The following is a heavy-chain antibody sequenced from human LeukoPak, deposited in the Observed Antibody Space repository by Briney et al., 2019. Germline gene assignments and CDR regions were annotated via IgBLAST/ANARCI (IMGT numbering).Heavy chain of an antibody. Sequence: SETLSLTCTVSGGSISGYYWSWIRQPPGKGLEWIGYIYYSGSTNYNPSLKSRVTMSVDTSKNQFSLKLSSVTVADTAVYYCARHLVGATGTGPFDYWGQGTLVTVSS. CDR1: GGSISGYY. J-gene: IGHJ4*02. CDR2: IYYSGST. V-gene: IGHV4-59*08. CDR3: ARHLVGATGTGPFDY. D-gene: IGHD1-26*01.